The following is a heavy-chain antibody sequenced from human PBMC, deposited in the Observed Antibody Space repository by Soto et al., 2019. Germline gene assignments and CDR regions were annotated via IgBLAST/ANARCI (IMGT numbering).Heavy chain of an antibody. D-gene: IGHD6-13*01. CDR1: GFTFSSYA. Sequence: GGSLRLSCAASGFTFSSYAMHWVRQAPGKGLEWVAVISYDGSNKYYADSVKGRFTISRDNSKNTLYLQMNSLRAEDTAVYYCARIASSSFDYWGQGTLVTVSS. CDR2: ISYDGSNK. CDR3: ARIASSSFDY. V-gene: IGHV3-30-3*01. J-gene: IGHJ4*02.